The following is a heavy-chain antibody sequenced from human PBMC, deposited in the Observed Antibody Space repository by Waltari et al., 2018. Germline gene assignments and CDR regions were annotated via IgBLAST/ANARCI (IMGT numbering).Heavy chain of an antibody. V-gene: IGHV1-46*03. Sequence: QVQMVQSGAEVKAPGAEVTLSCKASGYAFSTSYPHWLRQAPGQGLEWLGRINPSGGSTEFAPKFQDRVSMTADTSTSVIYLDLRGLTSDDTAVYFCARDRGWPTSFDFWGQGSLVTVSS. D-gene: IGHD2-15*01. J-gene: IGHJ5*01. CDR2: INPSGGST. CDR3: ARDRGWPTSFDF. CDR1: GYAFSTSY.